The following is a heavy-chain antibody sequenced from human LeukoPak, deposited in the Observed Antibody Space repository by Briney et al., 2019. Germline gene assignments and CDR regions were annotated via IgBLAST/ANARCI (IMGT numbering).Heavy chain of an antibody. CDR1: GFTFSTYE. J-gene: IGHJ4*02. Sequence: AGSLRLSCAASGFTFSTYEMNCVRQAPGKGLEWVSYISSSSSTIYYADSVKGRFTISRDNAKNSLYLQMNSLRTEDTAVYYCARVNDFLSGYYPYWGQGTLVTVSS. CDR2: ISSSSSTI. CDR3: ARVNDFLSGYYPY. V-gene: IGHV3-48*03. D-gene: IGHD3-3*01.